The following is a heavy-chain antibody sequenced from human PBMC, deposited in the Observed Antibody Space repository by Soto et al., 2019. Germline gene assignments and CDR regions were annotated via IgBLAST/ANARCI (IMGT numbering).Heavy chain of an antibody. CDR2: IYYNGNT. J-gene: IGHJ4*02. V-gene: IGHV4-39*01. CDR3: ARHPTVFWLGDGPDQ. D-gene: IGHD3-10*01. CDR1: GGSISSRISY. Sequence: SETLSLTCTVSGGSISSRISYWGWIRQPPGGGLAWIGSIYYNGNTYYNPSLKSRVTISVDTSKNQFSLKLSAVTAAVIAVFYWARHPTVFWLGDGPDQWGQGTLVTVS.